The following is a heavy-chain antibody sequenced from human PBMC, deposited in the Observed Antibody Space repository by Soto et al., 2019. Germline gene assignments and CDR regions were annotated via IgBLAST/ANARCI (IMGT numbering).Heavy chain of an antibody. Sequence: ASVKVSCKASGYTFTGYYRHWVRQAPGQGLEWMGWINPNSGGTNYAQKFQGWVTMTRDTSISTAYMELSRLRSDDTAVYYCARDRAEDPAMATYYYYGMQGWGQATTVIVS. CDR3: ARDRAEDPAMATYYYYGMQG. CDR2: INPNSGGT. V-gene: IGHV1-2*04. J-gene: IGHJ6*01. CDR1: GYTFTGYY. D-gene: IGHD5-18*01.